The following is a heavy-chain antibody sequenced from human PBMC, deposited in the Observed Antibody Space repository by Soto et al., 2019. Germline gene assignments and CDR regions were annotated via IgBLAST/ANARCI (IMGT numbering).Heavy chain of an antibody. CDR1: GFTFSSYG. J-gene: IGHJ6*03. V-gene: IGHV3-33*01. CDR3: ARDRLYNSWYMDV. D-gene: IGHD1-20*01. CDR2: LWYDGSDK. Sequence: GGSLRLSCAASGFTFSSYGMHWVRQAPGKGLEWVAVLWYDGSDKYYADTVKGRFTISRDSSKNTLFLQMNSLRAEDTAVYYCARDRLYNSWYMDVWGKGTTVTVSS.